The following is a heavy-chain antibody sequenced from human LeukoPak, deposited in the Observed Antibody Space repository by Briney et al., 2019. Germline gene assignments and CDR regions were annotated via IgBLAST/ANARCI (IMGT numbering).Heavy chain of an antibody. Sequence: GGSLRLSCAASGFTFSSYAMSWVRQAPGKGPEWVSGVSGSGGTTYYADSVKGRLTISRDNSKNTLYLQMNSLRAEDTAVYYCAKGKWIQLWLTWGQGTLVTVSS. D-gene: IGHD5-18*01. CDR2: VSGSGGTT. CDR3: AKGKWIQLWLT. CDR1: GFTFSSYA. V-gene: IGHV3-23*01. J-gene: IGHJ5*02.